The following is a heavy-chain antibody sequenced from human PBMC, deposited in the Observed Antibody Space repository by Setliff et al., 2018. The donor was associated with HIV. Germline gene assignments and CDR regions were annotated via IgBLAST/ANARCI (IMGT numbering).Heavy chain of an antibody. V-gene: IGHV4-4*07. CDR2: VHSTGTT. D-gene: IGHD3-10*01. Sequence: PSETLSLTCTVSGGSFSTYYWSWIRQPAGEGPEYIGRVHSTGTTIYNPSLKSRVTMSVDASKNQLSLKLRSVTAADTAVYYCARARITMIGGRLEPYAFDRWGQGTEVTVSS. CDR3: ARARITMIGGRLEPYAFDR. CDR1: GGSFSTYY. J-gene: IGHJ3*01.